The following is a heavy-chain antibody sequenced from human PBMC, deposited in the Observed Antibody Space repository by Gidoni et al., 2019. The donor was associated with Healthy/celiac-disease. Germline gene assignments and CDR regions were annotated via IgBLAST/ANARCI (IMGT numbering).Heavy chain of an antibody. CDR3: AHFHKYQLLRQGDYFDY. CDR1: GFSLSTTGVC. D-gene: IGHD2-2*01. Sequence: QITLKESGPTLVKPTQTLTLTCTFSGFSLSTTGVCVVWIRQPQGKVLEWLALIYWDDDKRYSPSLKSRCTITKDTAKNHVGLTMTNMDPVYTATYYCAHFHKYQLLRQGDYFDYWGQGTLVTVSS. CDR2: IYWDDDK. J-gene: IGHJ4*02. V-gene: IGHV2-5*02.